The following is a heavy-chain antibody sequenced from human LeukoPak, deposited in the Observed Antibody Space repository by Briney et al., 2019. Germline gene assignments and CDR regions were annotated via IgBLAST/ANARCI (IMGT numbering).Heavy chain of an antibody. Sequence: SETLSLTCTVSGGSISNYYWSWIRQPPGKGLEWIGCVSYSGSTNYNPPLESRVTISVDTSKTQFSLRLSSVTAADTGLYFCARSRSSSWWFAFDIWGQGTMVTVSS. V-gene: IGHV4-59*01. CDR3: ARSRSSSWWFAFDI. D-gene: IGHD6-13*01. CDR2: VSYSGST. J-gene: IGHJ3*02. CDR1: GGSISNYY.